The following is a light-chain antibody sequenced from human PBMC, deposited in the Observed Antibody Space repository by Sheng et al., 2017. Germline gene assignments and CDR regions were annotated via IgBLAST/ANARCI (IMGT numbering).Light chain of an antibody. Sequence: DIVMTQSPDSLAVSLGERATINCKSSQSVLYSSNNKNYLSWYQHKPGQPPRLLIYWASTRGSGVPDRFSGSGSGTDFTLTISSLQAEDVATYYCQQYYAIPYTFGQGTKLEI. CDR2: WAS. V-gene: IGKV4-1*01. CDR1: QSVLYSSNNKNY. CDR3: QQYYAIPYT. J-gene: IGKJ2*01.